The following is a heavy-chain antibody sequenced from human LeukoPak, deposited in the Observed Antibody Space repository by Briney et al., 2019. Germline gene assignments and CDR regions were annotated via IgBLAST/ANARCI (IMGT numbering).Heavy chain of an antibody. CDR3: ARGHRVYPFDY. Sequence: SETLSLNCTVSGSSISSYYWSWLRQPPGKGLEWVGYIYYSGSTNYNPSLKRRVTISVDPSKNQFSLKLSPVTAADTAGYYCARGHRVYPFDYWGQGTRVTVSS. D-gene: IGHD2-2*01. V-gene: IGHV4-59*01. CDR1: GSSISSYY. CDR2: IYYSGST. J-gene: IGHJ4*02.